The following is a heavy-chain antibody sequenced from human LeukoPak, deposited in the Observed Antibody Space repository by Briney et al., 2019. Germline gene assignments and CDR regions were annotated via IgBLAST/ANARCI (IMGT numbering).Heavy chain of an antibody. CDR2: ISSSSSYI. V-gene: IGHV3-21*01. D-gene: IGHD1-20*01. Sequence: GGSLRLSCAVSGFPFSTYSMNWVRQAPGKGLEWVSSISSSSSYIYYADSVKGRLTISRDNAKSSLYLQMNSLRAEDTAVYYCARVKALSGTTTGGMDVWGKGITVTVSS. J-gene: IGHJ6*04. CDR3: ARVKALSGTTTGGMDV. CDR1: GFPFSTYS.